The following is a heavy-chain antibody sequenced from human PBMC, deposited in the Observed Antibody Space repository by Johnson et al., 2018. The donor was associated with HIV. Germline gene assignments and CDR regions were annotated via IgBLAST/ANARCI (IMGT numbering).Heavy chain of an antibody. Sequence: VQLVESGGGVLRPGGSLRLSCEGFGFIFADYGLSWVRQAPGRGLEWVSGLNWNGGRIGYADSVKGRCTISRDNVRNSLYLQMNSLRAEDTAFYYCARRDSGSLSFDIWGQGTMVTVSS. CDR3: ARRDSGSLSFDI. CDR2: LNWNGGRI. CDR1: GFIFADYG. D-gene: IGHD1-26*01. J-gene: IGHJ3*02. V-gene: IGHV3-20*04.